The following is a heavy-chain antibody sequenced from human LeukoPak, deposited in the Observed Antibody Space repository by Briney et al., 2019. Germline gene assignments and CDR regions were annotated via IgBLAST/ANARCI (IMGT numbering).Heavy chain of an antibody. CDR3: ARSTRDSGGYYNTLDY. V-gene: IGHV3-74*01. CDR1: GFSLRTYW. CDR2: INSDGSST. D-gene: IGHD3-22*01. Sequence: GGSLRLSCAASGFSLRTYWMHWVRHVPGKGLEWLSRINSDGSSTTYADSVKGRFTISRDNAKNTLYLQPNSLRAEDTAVYYCARSTRDSGGYYNTLDYWGQGALVTVSS. J-gene: IGHJ4*02.